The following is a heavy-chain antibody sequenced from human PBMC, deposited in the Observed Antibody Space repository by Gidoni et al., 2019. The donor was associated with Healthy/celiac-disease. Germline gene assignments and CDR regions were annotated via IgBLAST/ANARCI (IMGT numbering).Heavy chain of an antibody. CDR3: ASFYPNRYFDH. Sequence: VQLWESGGGLVQHGGSLRLSSAASGFTCSRYGRSWVRQAPGKGLEWVSGLWESGASTPYADSVKCRLTGSRHNPTHTLFLQTIRLIAEDLAVYDFASFYPNRYFDHWGQGPRVTVSP. J-gene: IGHJ4*02. CDR2: LWESGAST. CDR1: GFTCSRYG. V-gene: IGHV3-23*01.